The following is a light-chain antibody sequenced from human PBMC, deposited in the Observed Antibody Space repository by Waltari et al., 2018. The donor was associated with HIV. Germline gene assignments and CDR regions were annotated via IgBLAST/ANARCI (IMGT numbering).Light chain of an antibody. CDR1: TSNIGADHH. Sequence: QSVLTQPPSLSGAPGPTVTISCTGTTSNIGADHHVHRYQQLPGTAPKLLIYGNTIRPSGVPDRFSGSKSGTSASLAITGLQADDEADYYCQSYDSSLSAWVFGGGTKLTVL. J-gene: IGLJ3*02. CDR3: QSYDSSLSAWV. V-gene: IGLV1-40*01. CDR2: GNT.